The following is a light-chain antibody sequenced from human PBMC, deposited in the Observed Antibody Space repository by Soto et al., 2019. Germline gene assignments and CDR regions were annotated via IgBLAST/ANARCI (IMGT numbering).Light chain of an antibody. CDR2: KAS. CDR3: QQYNILST. V-gene: IGKV1-5*03. CDR1: QSISSW. Sequence: DIQMTPSPSTLSASVGARVTITCRASQSISSWLAWYQQKPGKAPKLLIYKASSLESGVPTRFSGSGSRTEFTLTISSLHPDDFATYYCQQYNILSTFGQGTKVEIK. J-gene: IGKJ1*01.